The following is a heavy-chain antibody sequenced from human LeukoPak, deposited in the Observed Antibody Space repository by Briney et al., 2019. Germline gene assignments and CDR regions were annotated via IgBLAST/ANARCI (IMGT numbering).Heavy chain of an antibody. CDR3: ARVNYYDSSGYYYVFDY. Sequence: SETLSLTCAVYGGSFSGYYWSWIRQPPGKGLEWIGEINHSGSTNYNPSLKSRVTISVDTSKNQFSLKLSSVTAADTAVYYCARVNYYDSSGYYYVFDYWGQRTLVTVSS. J-gene: IGHJ4*02. V-gene: IGHV4-34*01. D-gene: IGHD3-22*01. CDR1: GGSFSGYY. CDR2: INHSGST.